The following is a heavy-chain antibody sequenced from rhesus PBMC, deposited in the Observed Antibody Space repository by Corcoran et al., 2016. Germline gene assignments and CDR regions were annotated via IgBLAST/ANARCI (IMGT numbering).Heavy chain of an antibody. Sequence: HLQLQESGPGLVKPSETLSVTCAVSGGSISRSYWSWISQAPGQGLEWIGYREGRGSNTNNNPSRKRRVTLAVDKSKNQLSRKLGSVTAAETAVYYVASEYSNYGFDYWGQGVLVTVSA. J-gene: IGHJ4*01. CDR3: ASEYSNYGFDY. CDR1: GGSISRSY. D-gene: IGHD4-23*01. CDR2: REGRGSNT. V-gene: IGHV4-169*02.